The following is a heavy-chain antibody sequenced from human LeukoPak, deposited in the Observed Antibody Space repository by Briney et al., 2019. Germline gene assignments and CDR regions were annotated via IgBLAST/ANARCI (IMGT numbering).Heavy chain of an antibody. J-gene: IGHJ6*02. D-gene: IGHD2-8*01. Sequence: GGSLRLSCAASGSAFNSYSMNWVRQAPGKGLEWVSAISGSGGSTYYADSVKGRFTISRDNSKNTLYLQMNSLRAEDTAVYYCANEYCTNGVCPNYYYGMDVWGQGTTVTVSS. CDR2: ISGSGGST. CDR1: GSAFNSYS. CDR3: ANEYCTNGVCPNYYYGMDV. V-gene: IGHV3-23*01.